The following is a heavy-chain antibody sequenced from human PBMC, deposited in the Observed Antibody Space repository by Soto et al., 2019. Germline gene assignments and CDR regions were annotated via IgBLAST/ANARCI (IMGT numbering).Heavy chain of an antibody. CDR3: TIVRVADSVLDH. J-gene: IGHJ5*02. V-gene: IGHV3-30*03. CDR1: GFIFSNHG. Sequence: QVQLVESGGGVVQPGRSLRLSCVGSGFIFSNHGMHWVRQTPGKGLEWVAFMSYDGSDTFYADSVKGRFSISRDNSKNTLFLHMSNLRTEDTAMYYCTIVRVADSVLDHWGQGTLVTVSS. CDR2: MSYDGSDT. D-gene: IGHD3-10*02.